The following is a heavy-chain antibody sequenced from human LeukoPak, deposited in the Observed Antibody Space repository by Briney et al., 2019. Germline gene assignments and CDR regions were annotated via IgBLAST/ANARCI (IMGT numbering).Heavy chain of an antibody. CDR1: GGSISSSSYY. CDR2: IYYSGST. CDR3: XXXXDYGLMYYFDY. J-gene: IGHJ4*02. D-gene: IGHD4-17*01. Sequence: SETLSLTCTVSGGSISSSSYYWGWIRQPPGKGLEWIGSIYYSGSTYYNPSLKSRVTISVDTSKNQFSLKLSSVTAADPAVYYXXXXXDYGLMYYFDYWGQGTLVTVSS. V-gene: IGHV4-39*01.